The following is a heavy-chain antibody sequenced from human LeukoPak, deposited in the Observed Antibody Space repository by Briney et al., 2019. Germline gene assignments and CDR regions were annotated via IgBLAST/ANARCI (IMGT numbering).Heavy chain of an antibody. V-gene: IGHV3-74*01. Sequence: GGSLRLSCAASGFTFSSYWMHWVRQAPGKGLVWVSRINSDGSSTSYADSVKGRFTISRDNAKNTLYLQMNSLRAEDTAVYYCARASRYYGGNPLDYWGQGTLVTVSP. CDR3: ARASRYYGGNPLDY. CDR1: GFTFSSYW. J-gene: IGHJ4*02. CDR2: INSDGSST. D-gene: IGHD4-23*01.